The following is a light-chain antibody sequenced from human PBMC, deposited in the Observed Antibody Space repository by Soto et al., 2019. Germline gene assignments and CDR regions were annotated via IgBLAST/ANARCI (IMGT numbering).Light chain of an antibody. Sequence: QSVLTQPASVSGSPGQSITISCTGTSSDVGGYNYVSWYQQYPGRVPKLLIYKVSNRPSGISNRFSGSKYGNTASLTISGLQAEYEADYFCTSPTPGSLYVFGSGTKLPVL. CDR1: SSDVGGYNY. CDR2: KVS. J-gene: IGLJ1*01. CDR3: TSPTPGSLYV. V-gene: IGLV2-14*01.